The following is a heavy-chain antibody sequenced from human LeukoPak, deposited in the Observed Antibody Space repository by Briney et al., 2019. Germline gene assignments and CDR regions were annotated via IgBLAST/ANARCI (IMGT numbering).Heavy chain of an antibody. Sequence: GGSLRLSCAAPGFTFSVHWMSWVRQAPGKGLEWVANINQGGSDKYYVDSVKGRFTISRDSANNLLYLQMNSLRGEDTAVYYCTRDRSPAEDDWGQGTLVTVSS. CDR1: GFTFSVHW. D-gene: IGHD6-25*01. CDR2: INQGGSDK. J-gene: IGHJ4*02. CDR3: TRDRSPAEDD. V-gene: IGHV3-7*01.